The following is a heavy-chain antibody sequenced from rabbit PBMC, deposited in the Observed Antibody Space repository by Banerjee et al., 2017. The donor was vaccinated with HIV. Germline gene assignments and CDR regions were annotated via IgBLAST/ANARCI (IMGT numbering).Heavy chain of an antibody. CDR3: ARDPDGSDSFNL. D-gene: IGHD5-1*01. Sequence: QEQLEESGGGLVKPGASLTLTCKASGFSFSSGYDMCWVRQAPGKGLEWIACIATGDGNTYYASWAKGRFTSSKTSSTTVTLQMTSLTAADTATYFCARDPDGSDSFNLWGQGTLVTVS. CDR2: IATGDGNT. J-gene: IGHJ4*01. V-gene: IGHV1S45*01. CDR1: GFSFSSGYD.